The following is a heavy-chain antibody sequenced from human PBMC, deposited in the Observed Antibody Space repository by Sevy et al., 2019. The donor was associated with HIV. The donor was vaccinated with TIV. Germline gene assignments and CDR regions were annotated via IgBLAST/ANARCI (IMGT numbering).Heavy chain of an antibody. CDR3: ARGRRYYDFWSGPNKGVGLVY. CDR2: INHSGST. D-gene: IGHD3-3*01. V-gene: IGHV4-34*01. Sequence: SETLSLTCAVYGGSFSGYYWSWIRQPPGKGLEWIGEINHSGSTNYNPSLKSRVTISVDTSKNQFSLKRSLVTAADTAVYYCARGRRYYDFWSGPNKGVGLVYWGQGTLVTVSS. CDR1: GGSFSGYY. J-gene: IGHJ4*02.